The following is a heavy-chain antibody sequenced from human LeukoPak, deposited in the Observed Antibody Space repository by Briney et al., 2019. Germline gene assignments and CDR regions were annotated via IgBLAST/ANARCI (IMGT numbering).Heavy chain of an antibody. Sequence: GGSLRLSCGASGFTFSSYAMSWVRQAPGKGLEWVSAISGSAGKTYYADSVKGPFTISRDNSKNTLYLQMNSLRAEDTAIYYCAKDLKSSWPRGPFDYWGQGTLVTVSS. CDR2: ISGSAGKT. D-gene: IGHD6-13*01. V-gene: IGHV3-23*01. CDR3: AKDLKSSWPRGPFDY. J-gene: IGHJ4*02. CDR1: GFTFSSYA.